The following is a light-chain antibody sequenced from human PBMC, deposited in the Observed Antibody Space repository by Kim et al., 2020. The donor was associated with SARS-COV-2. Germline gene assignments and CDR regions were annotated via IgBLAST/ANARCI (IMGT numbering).Light chain of an antibody. CDR3: QAWDSSTAI. V-gene: IGLV3-1*01. CDR1: RLGDKY. J-gene: IGLJ2*01. CDR2: QGD. Sequence: SVSPGQTVSLSCSGERLGDKYAFWYQQRSGQSPVLVIYQGDKRPSGIPARLSGFLSGNTATLTISGTQPMDEADYYCQAWDSSTAIFGGGTQLTVL.